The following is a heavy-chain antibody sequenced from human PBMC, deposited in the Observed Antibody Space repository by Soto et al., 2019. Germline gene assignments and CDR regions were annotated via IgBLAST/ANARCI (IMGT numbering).Heavy chain of an antibody. D-gene: IGHD2-2*01. J-gene: IGHJ4*02. CDR3: AGQPPGVNYADS. CDR1: GASISSRNYV. V-gene: IGHV4-39*01. CDR2: ILHSGTT. Sequence: QVQLQESGPGLVKPSETLSLICTVSGASISSRNYVWTWIRQPAGQGLEWIATILHSGTTYYNLSLKSRVTIALDTARNYFALKLSSVTAADTAVYYCAGQPPGVNYADSWGQGALVTVSS.